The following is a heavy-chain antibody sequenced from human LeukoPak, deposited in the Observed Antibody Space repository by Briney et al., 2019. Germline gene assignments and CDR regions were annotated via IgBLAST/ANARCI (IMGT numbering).Heavy chain of an antibody. CDR1: GFTVSSNY. D-gene: IGHD4-17*01. V-gene: IGHV3-66*01. Sequence: GGSLRLSCAASGFTVSSNYMSWVRQAPGKGLEWVSVIYSGGSTYYADSVKGGFTISRDNSKNTLYLQMNSLRAEDTAVYYCARARTTVTSGFDYWGQGTLVTVSS. CDR3: ARARTTVTSGFDY. J-gene: IGHJ4*02. CDR2: IYSGGST.